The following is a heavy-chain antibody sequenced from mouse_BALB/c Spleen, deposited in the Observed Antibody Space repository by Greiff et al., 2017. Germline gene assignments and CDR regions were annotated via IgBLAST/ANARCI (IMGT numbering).Heavy chain of an antibody. J-gene: IGHJ2*01. Sequence: VKLQQSGAELVRPGVSVKISCKGSGYTFTDYAMHWVKQSHAKSLEWIGVISTYYGDASYNQKFKGKATMTVDKSSSTAYMELARLTSEDSAIYYCARDYGSSPFDYWGQGTTLTVSS. CDR1: GYTFTDYA. V-gene: IGHV1S137*01. D-gene: IGHD1-1*01. CDR3: ARDYGSSPFDY. CDR2: ISTYYGDA.